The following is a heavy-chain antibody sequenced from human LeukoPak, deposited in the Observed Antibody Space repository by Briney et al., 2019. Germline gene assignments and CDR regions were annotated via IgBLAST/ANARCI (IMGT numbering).Heavy chain of an antibody. CDR3: ATDQIAGGLVPRFAFDI. CDR1: RYTLTELS. CDR2: FDPEDGET. Sequence: ASVKVSCKVSRYTLTELSMHWVRQAPGEGLEWMGGFDPEDGETIYAQKFQGRVTMTEDTSTGTAYMELSSLRSEDTAVYYCATDQIAGGLVPRFAFDIWGQGTMVTVSS. J-gene: IGHJ3*02. V-gene: IGHV1-24*01. D-gene: IGHD6-19*01.